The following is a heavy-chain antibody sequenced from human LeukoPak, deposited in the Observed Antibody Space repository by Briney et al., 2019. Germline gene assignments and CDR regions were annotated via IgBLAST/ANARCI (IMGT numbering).Heavy chain of an antibody. CDR2: ISYDGDNE. J-gene: IGHJ4*02. CDR3: AKPIDDYYDSREYYFDY. V-gene: IGHV3-30-3*02. D-gene: IGHD3-22*01. CDR1: GFTFSSYA. Sequence: GGSLRLSCAASGFTFSSYAMHWVRQAPGKGLEWVAVISYDGDNEYYADSVKGRFTISRDNSKNTLYLQMNSLRAEDTAVYYCAKPIDDYYDSREYYFDYWGQGTLVTVSS.